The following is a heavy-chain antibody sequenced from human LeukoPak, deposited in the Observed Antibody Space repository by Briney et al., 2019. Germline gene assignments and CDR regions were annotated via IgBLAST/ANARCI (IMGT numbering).Heavy chain of an antibody. V-gene: IGHV3-21*01. J-gene: IGHJ4*02. CDR1: GFTFSDYY. D-gene: IGHD4-17*01. Sequence: PGGSLRLSCAASGFTFSDYYMNWVRQAPGKGLEWVSSISSSSSYIYYADSVKGRFTISRDNAKNSLYLQMISLRAEDMAVYYCARDLWGITVTTDYFDSWGQGTLVTVSS. CDR2: ISSSSSYI. CDR3: ARDLWGITVTTDYFDS.